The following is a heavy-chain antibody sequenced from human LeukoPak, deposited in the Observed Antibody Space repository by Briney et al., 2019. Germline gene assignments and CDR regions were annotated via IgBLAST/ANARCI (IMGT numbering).Heavy chain of an antibody. CDR2: IYSCGNT. CDR1: GSSISSYY. CDR3: AMSLGPTTGRALDH. V-gene: IGHV4-4*07. J-gene: IGHJ4*02. Sequence: SETLSLTCTVSGSSISSYYWSWIRQPAGKGLEWIGRIYSCGNTNYSPSLKSRVTMSVDTSKNQFSLKLSSVTAADTAVYYCAMSLGPTTGRALDHWGQGILVTVSS. D-gene: IGHD1-26*01.